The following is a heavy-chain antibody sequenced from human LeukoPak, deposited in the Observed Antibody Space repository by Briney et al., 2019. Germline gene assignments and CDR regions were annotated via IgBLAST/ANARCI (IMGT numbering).Heavy chain of an antibody. Sequence: SQTLSLTCAISGDSVSGESAGWNWIRQSPSRGLEWLGRIYYRSKWYSDYAMSVKSRITINPDTSRNQFSLQLNSVTHDDTAVYYCAGGGLVRGALHWFDPWGQGTLVTVSS. J-gene: IGHJ5*02. CDR2: IYYRSKWYS. D-gene: IGHD3-10*01. CDR1: GDSVSGESAG. CDR3: AGGGLVRGALHWFDP. V-gene: IGHV6-1*01.